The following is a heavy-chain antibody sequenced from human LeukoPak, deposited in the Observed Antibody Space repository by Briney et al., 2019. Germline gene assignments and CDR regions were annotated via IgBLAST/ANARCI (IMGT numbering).Heavy chain of an antibody. CDR3: ARESSGWRYAY. J-gene: IGHJ4*02. CDR1: GGSISSYY. Sequence: PSETLSLTCTVSGGSISSYYWSWIRQPPGKGLEWIGYIYYSGSTNYNPSLKSRVTISVDTSKNQFSLKLSSVTAADTAVYYCARESSGWRYAYWGQGTLVTVSS. V-gene: IGHV4-59*01. D-gene: IGHD6-19*01. CDR2: IYYSGST.